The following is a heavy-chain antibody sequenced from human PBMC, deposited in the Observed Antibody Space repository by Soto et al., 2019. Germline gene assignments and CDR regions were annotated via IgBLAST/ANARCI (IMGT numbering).Heavy chain of an antibody. Sequence: GGSLRLSCAASGFTFTRYSMNWVRQAPGKGLEWVSSISSTTNYIYYGDSMKGRFTISRDNAKNSLYLEMNGLRAEDTAVYYCARESEDLTSNFDYWGQGTLVTVSS. V-gene: IGHV3-21*06. CDR2: ISSTTNYI. J-gene: IGHJ4*02. CDR3: ARESEDLTSNFDY. CDR1: GFTFTRYS.